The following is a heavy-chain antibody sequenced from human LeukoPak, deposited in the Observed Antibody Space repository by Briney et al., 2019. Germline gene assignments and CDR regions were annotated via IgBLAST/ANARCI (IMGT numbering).Heavy chain of an antibody. D-gene: IGHD3-9*01. CDR2: IYYSGNT. Sequence: SETLSLTCIISGGSISSTTYYWGWIRQPPGKGLEWIGTIYYSGNTYYNPSLKSRVTMSVDTSKNQFSLKLSSVTAADTAVYYCARSLSRGPVLRYFDWLSPFDYWGQGTLVTVSS. J-gene: IGHJ4*02. CDR1: GGSISSTTYY. V-gene: IGHV4-39*07. CDR3: ARSLSRGPVLRYFDWLSPFDY.